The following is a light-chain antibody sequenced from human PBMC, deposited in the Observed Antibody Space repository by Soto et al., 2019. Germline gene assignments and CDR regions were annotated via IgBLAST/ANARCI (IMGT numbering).Light chain of an antibody. CDR2: KAS. CDR3: QQSNSYPMYT. Sequence: DIPMTQSPSTLSASVGDRVTITCRASQSISSWLAWYQQKPGKAPKLLIYKASSLESGVPSRFSGSGSGTEFTLTISSLQPDDFATYYCQQSNSYPMYTFGQGTKLEIK. CDR1: QSISSW. J-gene: IGKJ2*01. V-gene: IGKV1-5*03.